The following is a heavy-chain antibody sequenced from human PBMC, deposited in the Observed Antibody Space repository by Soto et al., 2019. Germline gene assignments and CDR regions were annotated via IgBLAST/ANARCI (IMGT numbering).Heavy chain of an antibody. J-gene: IGHJ4*02. V-gene: IGHV1-69*13. Sequence: ASVKVSCKASGYTFSPYILYWMRQAPGQRLEWMGRIIPLFGTPNYAQRFQGRVTITAEESTNTAYMELSSLTSEDTAVYYCASGIGITFGGVTREFDYWGQGTLVTVSS. CDR2: IIPLFGTP. D-gene: IGHD3-16*01. CDR3: ASGIGITFGGVTREFDY. CDR1: GYTFSPYI.